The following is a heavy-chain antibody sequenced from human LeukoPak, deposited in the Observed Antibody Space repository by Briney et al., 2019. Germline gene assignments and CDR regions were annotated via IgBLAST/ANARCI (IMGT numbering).Heavy chain of an antibody. V-gene: IGHV3-53*01. CDR3: ARGYSYGRY. J-gene: IGHJ4*02. CDR2: IYSGGST. Sequence: GGSLRLSRAASGFTVSSNYMSWVREAPGKGLEGVSVIYSGGSTYSAASVKGPFTIFRDNSKYTLYLQMHSLRGEDTAVYYCARGYSYGRYWGQRTLVTVSS. D-gene: IGHD5-18*01. CDR1: GFTVSSNY.